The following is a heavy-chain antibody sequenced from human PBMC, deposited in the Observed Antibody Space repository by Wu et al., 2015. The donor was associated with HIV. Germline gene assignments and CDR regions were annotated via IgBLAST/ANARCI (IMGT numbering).Heavy chain of an antibody. D-gene: IGHD3-10*01. V-gene: IGHV1-2*02. J-gene: IGHJ1*01. CDR1: GYTFTGYY. Sequence: QVQLVQSGAEVKKPGASVKVSCKASGYTFTGYYMHWVRQAPGQGLEWMGWINPNSGGTNYAQKFQGRVAMTRDTFTSTAYMELRRLRSDDTAVYYCAREVYGSGSYSKYLQQWGQGTLVTVSS. CDR3: AREVYGSGSYSKYLQQ. CDR2: INPNSGGT.